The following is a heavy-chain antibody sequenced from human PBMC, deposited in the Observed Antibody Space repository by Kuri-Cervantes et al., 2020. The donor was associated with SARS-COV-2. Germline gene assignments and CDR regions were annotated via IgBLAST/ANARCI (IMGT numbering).Heavy chain of an antibody. CDR2: ISAYNGNT. D-gene: IGHD3-10*01. CDR3: ARDAPMVRGAPHDY. Sequence: ASVKVSCKASGGTFSSYAISWVRQAPGQGLEWMGWISAYNGNTNYAQKLQGRVTMTTDTSTSTAYMELRSLRSDDTAVYYCARDAPMVRGAPHDYGGQGTLVTVSS. V-gene: IGHV1-18*01. J-gene: IGHJ4*02. CDR1: GGTFSSYA.